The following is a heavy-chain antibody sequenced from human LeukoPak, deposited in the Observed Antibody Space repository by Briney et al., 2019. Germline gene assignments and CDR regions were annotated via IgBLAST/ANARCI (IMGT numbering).Heavy chain of an antibody. V-gene: IGHV4-30-4*08. D-gene: IGHD1-20*01. Sequence: SETLSLTXTVSGGSISSGDYYWSWIRQPPGKGLEWIGYIYYSGSTYYNPSLKSRVTISVDTSKNQFSLKLSSVTAADTAVYYCARVTGTAYYYYYMDVWGKGTTVTVSS. J-gene: IGHJ6*03. CDR2: IYYSGST. CDR3: ARVTGTAYYYYYMDV. CDR1: GGSISSGDYY.